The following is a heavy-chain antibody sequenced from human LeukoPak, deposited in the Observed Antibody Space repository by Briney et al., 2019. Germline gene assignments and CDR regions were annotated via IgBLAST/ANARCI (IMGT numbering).Heavy chain of an antibody. Sequence: PGGSLRLSCAASGFTFSDYYMSWIRQAPGKGLEWVSYISSSGSTIYYADSVKGRFTISRDNSKNILYLQMSSLRAEDAALYYCAKDSDDSWCTKHWGQGTLVTVSS. CDR3: AKDSDDSWCTKH. J-gene: IGHJ4*02. D-gene: IGHD6-13*01. V-gene: IGHV3-11*01. CDR1: GFTFSDYY. CDR2: ISSSGSTI.